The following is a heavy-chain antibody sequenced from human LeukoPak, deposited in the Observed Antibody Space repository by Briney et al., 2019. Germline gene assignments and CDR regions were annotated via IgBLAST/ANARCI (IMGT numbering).Heavy chain of an antibody. V-gene: IGHV3-23*01. Sequence: PGGSLRLSCAASGFTFSSSAMTWVRQAPGKGLEWDSSISGSGVSTYYADSVKGRFTISRDNSKNTVYLQMNSLRAEDTAVYYCAKRDDSSSWTAFDIWGQGTMVTVSS. CDR3: AKRDDSSSWTAFDI. CDR1: GFTFSSSA. CDR2: ISGSGVST. D-gene: IGHD6-13*01. J-gene: IGHJ3*02.